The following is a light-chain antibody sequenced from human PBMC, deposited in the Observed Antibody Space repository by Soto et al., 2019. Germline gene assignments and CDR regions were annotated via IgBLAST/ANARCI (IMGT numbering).Light chain of an antibody. CDR1: SSDVGGYNY. CDR2: DVS. CDR3: SSYTGSSTVV. Sequence: QSALTQPASVSGSPGQSITISCTGTSSDVGGYNYVSWYQQHPGKAPKLMIYDVSNRPSGVSNRFSGSKSGNTASLTISGLQADDEADYYCSSYTGSSTVVFGGGTKVTVL. J-gene: IGLJ2*01. V-gene: IGLV2-14*01.